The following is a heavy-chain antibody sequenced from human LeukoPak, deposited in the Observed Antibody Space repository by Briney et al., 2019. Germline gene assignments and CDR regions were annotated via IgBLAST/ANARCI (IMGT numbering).Heavy chain of an antibody. CDR2: IYYSGST. J-gene: IGHJ4*02. CDR1: GASISSYY. CDR3: ARDYPPYYFDY. Sequence: PSETLSLTCTVSGASISSYYWSWIRQPPGKGLEWIGYIYYSGSTNYNPSLKSRVTISVDTSKNQFSLKPSSVTAADTAVYYCARDYPPYYFDYWDQGTLVTVSS. V-gene: IGHV4-59*01.